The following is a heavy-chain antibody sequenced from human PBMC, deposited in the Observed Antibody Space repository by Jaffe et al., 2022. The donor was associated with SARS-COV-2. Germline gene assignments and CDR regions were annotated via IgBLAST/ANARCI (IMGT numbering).Heavy chain of an antibody. CDR1: GGSISSSSYY. CDR2: IYYSGST. J-gene: IGHJ3*02. CDR3: ARGPTMSSSGAFDI. Sequence: QLQLQESGPGLVKPSETLSLTCTVSGGSISSSSYYWGWIRQPPGKGLEWIGSIYYSGSTYYNPSLKSRVTISVDTSKNQFSLKLSSVTAADTAVYYCARGPTMSSSGAFDIWGQGTMVTVSS. V-gene: IGHV4-39*01. D-gene: IGHD3-22*01.